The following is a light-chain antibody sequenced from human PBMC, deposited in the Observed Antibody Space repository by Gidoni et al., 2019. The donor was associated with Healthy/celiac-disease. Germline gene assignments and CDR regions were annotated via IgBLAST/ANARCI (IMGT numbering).Light chain of an antibody. CDR3: QAWDSSTAVV. V-gene: IGLV3-1*01. CDR2: QDS. Sequence: SYELTQPLSASVPPGQTASITCSGDTLGDKYACSYQQKPVQSPVLFIFQDSKRPTGIPVRFSGSNSGNTATLTNRGTQAMDEPDYYCQAWDSSTAVVFGKVTKLTVL. J-gene: IGLJ2*01. CDR1: TLGDKY.